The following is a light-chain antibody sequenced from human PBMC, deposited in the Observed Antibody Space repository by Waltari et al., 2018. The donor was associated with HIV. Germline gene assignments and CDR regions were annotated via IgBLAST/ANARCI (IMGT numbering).Light chain of an antibody. CDR3: QQHNTYSLT. V-gene: IGKV1-9*01. J-gene: IGKJ3*01. Sequence: DIVLTQSPPFLSASLADRVTITCRASQALRNYVAWSQQKPGRAPKLLIYSASTLKDGVPSRFSGSGSGTDFRLTISGLQTEDFATYYCQQHNTYSLTFGPGT. CDR2: SAS. CDR1: QALRNY.